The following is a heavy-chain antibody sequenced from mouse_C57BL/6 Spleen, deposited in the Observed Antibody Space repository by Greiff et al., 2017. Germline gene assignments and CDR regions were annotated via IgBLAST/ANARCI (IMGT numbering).Heavy chain of an antibody. Sequence: DVKLVESGGGLVKPGGSLKLSCAASGFTFSSYAMSWVRQTPEKRLEWVATISDGGSYTYYPDNVKGRFTISRDNAKNNLYLQMSHLKSEDTAMYYCARDRDYGSRYYFDYWGQGTTLTVSS. CDR1: GFTFSSYA. J-gene: IGHJ2*01. CDR3: ARDRDYGSRYYFDY. D-gene: IGHD1-1*01. CDR2: ISDGGSYT. V-gene: IGHV5-4*01.